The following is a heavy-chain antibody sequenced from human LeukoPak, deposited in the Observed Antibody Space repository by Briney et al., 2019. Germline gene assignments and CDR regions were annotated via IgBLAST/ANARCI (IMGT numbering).Heavy chain of an antibody. J-gene: IGHJ5*02. CDR3: ASDGTGAGYYYDSSGYSS. CDR2: INHSGST. CDR1: GGSFSGYY. D-gene: IGHD3-22*01. Sequence: SETLSLTCAVYGGSFSGYYWSWIRQPPGKGLEWIGEINHSGSTNYNPSLKSRVTMSVDTSKNQFSLKLSSVTAADTAVYYCASDGTGAGYYYDSSGYSSWGQGTLVTVSS. V-gene: IGHV4-34*01.